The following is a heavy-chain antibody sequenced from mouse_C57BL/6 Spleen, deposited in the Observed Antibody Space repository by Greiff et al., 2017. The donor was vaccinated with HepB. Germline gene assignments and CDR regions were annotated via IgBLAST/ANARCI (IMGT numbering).Heavy chain of an antibody. Sequence: VQLQQSGAELVKPGASVKISCKASGYAFSSYWMNWVKQRPGKGLEWIGQIYPGDGDTNYNGKFKGKATLTADKSSSTAYMQLSSLTSEDSAIYFCARRDYYSNYVGYFDVWGTGTTVTVSS. CDR2: IYPGDGDT. CDR3: ARRDYYSNYVGYFDV. D-gene: IGHD2-5*01. V-gene: IGHV1-80*01. CDR1: GYAFSSYW. J-gene: IGHJ1*03.